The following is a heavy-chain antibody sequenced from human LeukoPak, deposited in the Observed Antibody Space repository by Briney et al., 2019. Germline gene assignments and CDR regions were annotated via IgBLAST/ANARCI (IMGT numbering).Heavy chain of an antibody. CDR2: ISYDGSNK. V-gene: IGHV3-30-3*01. Sequence: PGGSLRLFCAASGFTFSSYAMHWVRQVPGKGLEWVAVISYDGSNKYYADSVKGRFTISRDNSKNTLYLQMNSLRAEDTAVYYCASAAIAAAGMIDYWGQGTLVTVSS. J-gene: IGHJ4*02. CDR3: ASAAIAAAGMIDY. D-gene: IGHD6-13*01. CDR1: GFTFSSYA.